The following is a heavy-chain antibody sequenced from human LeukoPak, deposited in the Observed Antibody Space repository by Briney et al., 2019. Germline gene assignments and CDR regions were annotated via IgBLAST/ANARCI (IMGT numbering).Heavy chain of an antibody. Sequence: GASVRVSCKASGYTFTSYGISWVRQAPGQGLEWMGWISAYNGNTNYAQKLQGRVTMTTDTSTSTAYMELRSLRSDDTAVYYCARGGLVRLRFHGDWFDPWGQGTLVTVSS. D-gene: IGHD5-12*01. CDR2: ISAYNGNT. CDR1: GYTFTSYG. J-gene: IGHJ5*02. CDR3: ARGGLVRLRFHGDWFDP. V-gene: IGHV1-18*01.